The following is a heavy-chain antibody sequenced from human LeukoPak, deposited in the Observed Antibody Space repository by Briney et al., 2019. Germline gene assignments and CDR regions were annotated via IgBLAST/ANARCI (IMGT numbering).Heavy chain of an antibody. D-gene: IGHD6-13*01. CDR1: GGSISSYY. J-gene: IGHJ4*02. CDR3: ARDRREQLGTYDY. V-gene: IGHV4-59*12. Sequence: PSETLSLTCTVSGGSISSYYWSWIRQPPGKGLEWIGYIYYSGSTNYNPSLKSRVTISVDTSKNQFSLKLSSVTAADTAVYYCARDRREQLGTYDYWGQGTLVTVSS. CDR2: IYYSGST.